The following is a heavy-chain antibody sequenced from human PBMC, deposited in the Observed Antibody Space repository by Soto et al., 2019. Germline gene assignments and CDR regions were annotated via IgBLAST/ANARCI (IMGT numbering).Heavy chain of an antibody. CDR3: ARGGDIVLVPTDISWFDP. Sequence: QDQLVQSGAEVKKPGSSVKVSCKASGGTFSNYAISWVRQAPGQGLEWMGGIIPMFGSANYAQKFQGRVTITADESTSTAYMELSSLRSEDTAVYYCARGGDIVLVPTDISWFDPWGQGTLVTVSS. D-gene: IGHD2-2*01. J-gene: IGHJ5*02. CDR1: GGTFSNYA. CDR2: IIPMFGSA. V-gene: IGHV1-69*12.